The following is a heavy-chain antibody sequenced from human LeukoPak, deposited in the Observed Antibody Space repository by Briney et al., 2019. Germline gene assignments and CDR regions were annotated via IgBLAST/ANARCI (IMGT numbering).Heavy chain of an antibody. CDR3: AGGGVAAAGTYYFDY. V-gene: IGHV4-61*02. CDR2: IYTSGST. CDR1: GGSISSGSYY. J-gene: IGHJ4*02. Sequence: SETLSLTCTVSGGSISSGSYYRSWIRQPAGKGLEWIGRIYTSGSTNYNPSLKSRVTISVDTSKNQFSLKLSSVTAADTAVYYCAGGGVAAAGTYYFDYWGQGTLVTVSS. D-gene: IGHD6-13*01.